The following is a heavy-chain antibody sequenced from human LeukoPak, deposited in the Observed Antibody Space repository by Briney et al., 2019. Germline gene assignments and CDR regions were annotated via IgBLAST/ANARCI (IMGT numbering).Heavy chain of an antibody. CDR2: INHSGST. D-gene: IGHD3-10*01. CDR1: GGSFSGYY. V-gene: IGHV4-34*01. CDR3: ARGRDYYYGSGASRSPSNYGMDV. J-gene: IGHJ6*02. Sequence: PSETLSLTCAVYGGSFSGYYWSWIRQPPGKGLEWIGEINHSGSTNYNPSLKGRVTISVDTSKNQFSLKLSSVTAADTAVYYCARGRDYYYGSGASRSPSNYGMDVWGQGTTVTVSS.